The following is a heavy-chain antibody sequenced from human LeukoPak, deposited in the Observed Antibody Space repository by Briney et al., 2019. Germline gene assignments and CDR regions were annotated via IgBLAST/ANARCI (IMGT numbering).Heavy chain of an antibody. CDR1: GFTVSSNY. CDR2: INSDGTTT. V-gene: IGHV3-74*01. J-gene: IGHJ4*02. D-gene: IGHD1-26*01. Sequence: PGGSLRLSCAASGFTVSSNYMSWVRQAPGKGLVWVSRINSDGTTTTYADSVKGRFTVSRDNAKNTVYLQMNSLRAEDTAVYYCVRESKYSGSYHEDYWGQGTLVTVSS. CDR3: VRESKYSGSYHEDY.